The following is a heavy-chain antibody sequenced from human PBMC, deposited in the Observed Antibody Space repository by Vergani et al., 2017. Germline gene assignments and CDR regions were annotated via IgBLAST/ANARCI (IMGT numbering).Heavy chain of an antibody. J-gene: IGHJ6*02. Sequence: QVQLVQSGAEVKKPGASVKVSCKASGYTFTSYGISWVRQAPGQGLEWMGWISAYNGNTNYAQKLQGRVTMTTDTSTSTAYMELSSLRSEDTAVYYCARGLRYFDWLFPIYYYGMDVWGQGTTVTVSS. V-gene: IGHV1-18*01. CDR3: ARGLRYFDWLFPIYYYGMDV. D-gene: IGHD3-9*01. CDR2: ISAYNGNT. CDR1: GYTFTSYG.